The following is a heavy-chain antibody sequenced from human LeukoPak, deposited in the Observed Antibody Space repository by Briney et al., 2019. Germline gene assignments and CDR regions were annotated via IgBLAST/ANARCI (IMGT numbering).Heavy chain of an antibody. J-gene: IGHJ4*02. D-gene: IGHD3-3*01. CDR1: GYTFTSYD. CDR3: ARGATYYDFWSGYRNPYYFDY. Sequence: GDSVTVSCKASGYTFTSYDINWVRQATGQGLEWMGWMNPNSGNTGYAQKFQGRVTMTRNTSISTAYMELSSLRSEDTAVYYCARGATYYDFWSGYRNPYYFDYWGQGTLVTVSS. CDR2: MNPNSGNT. V-gene: IGHV1-8*01.